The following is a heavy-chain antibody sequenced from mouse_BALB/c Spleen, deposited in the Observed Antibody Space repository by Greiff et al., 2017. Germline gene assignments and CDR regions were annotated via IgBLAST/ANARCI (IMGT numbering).Heavy chain of an antibody. CDR1: GFTFSSYA. D-gene: IGHD1-1*01. J-gene: IGHJ1*01. CDR3: ARAYYYGSSPYWYFDV. Sequence: EVKLMESGGGLVKPGGSLKLSCAASGFTFSSYAMSWVRQSPEKRLEWVAEISSGGSYTYYPDTVTGRFTISRDNAKNTLYLEMSSLRSEDTAMYYCARAYYYGSSPYWYFDVWGAGTTVTVSS. CDR2: ISSGGSYT. V-gene: IGHV5-9-4*01.